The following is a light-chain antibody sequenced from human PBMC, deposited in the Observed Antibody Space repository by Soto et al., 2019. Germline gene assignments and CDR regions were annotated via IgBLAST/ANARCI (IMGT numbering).Light chain of an antibody. V-gene: IGLV1-44*01. CDR1: SSNIGTNT. CDR2: NNN. J-gene: IGLJ2*01. CDR3: AAWDDSLNGVL. Sequence: QSVLTQPPSASGTPGQRVTISCSGSSSNIGTNTVNWYQELPGTAPKLLIYNNNQRPSGVPDRFSGSKSGTSASLAISGLQSEDKADYYCAAWDDSLNGVLFGGGTKLTVL.